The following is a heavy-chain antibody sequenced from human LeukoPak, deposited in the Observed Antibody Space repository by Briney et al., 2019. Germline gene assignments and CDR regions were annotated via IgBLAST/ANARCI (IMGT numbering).Heavy chain of an antibody. CDR3: ARVAMVRGVAGGYYYGMDV. J-gene: IGHJ6*02. CDR2: IYTSGST. Sequence: PSETLSLTCTVSGGSISSYYGSWIRQPAGKGREWRGRIYTSGSTNYNPSLKSRVTMSVDTSKNQFSLKLSSVTAADTAVSYCARVAMVRGVAGGYYYGMDVWGQGTTVTVSS. D-gene: IGHD3-10*01. V-gene: IGHV4-4*07. CDR1: GGSISSYY.